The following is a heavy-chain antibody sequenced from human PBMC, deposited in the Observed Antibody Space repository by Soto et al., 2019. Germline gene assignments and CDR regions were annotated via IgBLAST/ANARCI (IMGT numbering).Heavy chain of an antibody. CDR3: ARHDWAKPFDY. CDR1: GGSISSSSYY. D-gene: IGHD3-9*01. V-gene: IGHV4-39*01. J-gene: IGHJ4*02. Sequence: QLQLQESGPGLVKPSETLSLTCTVSGGSISSSSYYWGWIRQPPGKGLEWIGSIYYSGSTYYNPSLTSRVTISVDTSKNQFSPKLSSVTAADTAVYYCARHDWAKPFDYWGQGTLVTVSS. CDR2: IYYSGST.